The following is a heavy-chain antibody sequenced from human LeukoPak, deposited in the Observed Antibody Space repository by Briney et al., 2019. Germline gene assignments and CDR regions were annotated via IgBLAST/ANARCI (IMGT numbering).Heavy chain of an antibody. D-gene: IGHD6-19*01. CDR1: GFTFSSYG. Sequence: PGGSLRLSCAASGFTFSSYGMHWVCQAPGKGLEWVAFIRYDGSNKYYADSVKGRFTISRDNSKNTLYLQMNSLRAEDTAVYYCAKEGLKQWLVRSPEYFQHWGQGTLVTVSS. V-gene: IGHV3-30*02. J-gene: IGHJ1*01. CDR3: AKEGLKQWLVRSPEYFQH. CDR2: IRYDGSNK.